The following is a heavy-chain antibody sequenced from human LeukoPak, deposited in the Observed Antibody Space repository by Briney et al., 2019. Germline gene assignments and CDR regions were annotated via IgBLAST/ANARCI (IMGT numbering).Heavy chain of an antibody. D-gene: IGHD3-16*01. Sequence: GGSLRLSCAASGFTFSSYAMSWVRQAPGKGLEWVANIKHDESEKNYLDSVKGRFTISRDNAQNSLYLQMNGLRVEDTAVYYCTRRLDDWGQGTLVTVSS. CDR1: GFTFSSYA. J-gene: IGHJ4*02. V-gene: IGHV3-7*01. CDR3: TRRLDD. CDR2: IKHDESEK.